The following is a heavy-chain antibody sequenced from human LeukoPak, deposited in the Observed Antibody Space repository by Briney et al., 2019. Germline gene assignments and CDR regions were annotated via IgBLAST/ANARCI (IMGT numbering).Heavy chain of an antibody. D-gene: IGHD3-22*01. Sequence: ASVKVSCKASGYTFTSYDINWVRQAPGKGLEWVANIKQDGSEKYYVDSVKGRFTISRDNAKNSLYLQMNSLRAEDTAVYYCARGRMLYYYDSSGYPFDYWGQGSLVTVSS. J-gene: IGHJ4*02. CDR3: ARGRMLYYYDSSGYPFDY. CDR1: GYTFTSYD. CDR2: IKQDGSEK. V-gene: IGHV3-7*04.